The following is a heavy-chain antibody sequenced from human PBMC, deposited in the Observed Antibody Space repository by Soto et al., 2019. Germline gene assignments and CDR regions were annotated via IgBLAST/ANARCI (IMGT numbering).Heavy chain of an antibody. J-gene: IGHJ5*02. D-gene: IGHD3-16*02. Sequence: GASVKVSCKASGCTFTGYYMHWVRQAPGQGLEWMGWINPNSGGTNYAQKFQGRVTMTRDTSISTAYMELSRLRSDDTAVYYCARDLGPDDYVWGSYRYGWFDPWGQGTLVTVSS. CDR1: GCTFTGYY. CDR3: ARDLGPDDYVWGSYRYGWFDP. V-gene: IGHV1-2*02. CDR2: INPNSGGT.